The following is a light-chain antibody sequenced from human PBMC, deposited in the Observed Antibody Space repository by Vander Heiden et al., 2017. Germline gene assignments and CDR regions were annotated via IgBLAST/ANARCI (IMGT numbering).Light chain of an antibody. V-gene: IGLV1-44*01. CDR2: NNN. CDR1: SSNIGSNA. Sequence: QSVLTQPPSASGTPGQRVTISCSGSSSNIGSNAVNWYQQLPGTAPKLLIYNNNQRPSGVPDRFSSSKSGTSASLAISGLQSEDETDYYCAAWDDSLRGRVFGGGTKLTVL. CDR3: AAWDDSLRGRV. J-gene: IGLJ3*02.